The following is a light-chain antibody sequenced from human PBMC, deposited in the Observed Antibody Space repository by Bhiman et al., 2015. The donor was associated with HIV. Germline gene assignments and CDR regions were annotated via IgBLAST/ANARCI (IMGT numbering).Light chain of an antibody. V-gene: IGLV2-14*03. CDR3: SSYTTSSTYV. CDR1: SSDVGGYNY. Sequence: QSALTQPASVSGSPGQSITISCTGTSSDVGGYNYVSWYQQYPGKAPKLMIYDVSNRPSGVPNRFSGSKPDNTASLTISGLQAEDEADYYCSSYTTSSTYVFGTGTKVTVL. J-gene: IGLJ1*01. CDR2: DVS.